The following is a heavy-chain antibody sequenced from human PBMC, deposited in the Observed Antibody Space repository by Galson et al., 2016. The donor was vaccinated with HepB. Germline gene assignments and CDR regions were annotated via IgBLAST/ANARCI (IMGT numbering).Heavy chain of an antibody. D-gene: IGHD2-8*01. CDR3: ARRNVAPFNF. J-gene: IGHJ4*02. Sequence: ETLSLTCTVSGGSIISNGYYWGWVRQPPGKGLEWIGSIYYSGTTYYNPSLKSRVTMSVDTSTNQFSLKLASLTAADTAVYYCARRNVAPFNFWGQGTLVTVSS. CDR1: GGSIISNGYY. V-gene: IGHV4-39*01. CDR2: IYYSGTT.